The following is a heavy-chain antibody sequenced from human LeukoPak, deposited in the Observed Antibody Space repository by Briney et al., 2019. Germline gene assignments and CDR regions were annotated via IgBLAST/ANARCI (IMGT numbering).Heavy chain of an antibody. CDR1: GFTFSGYA. Sequence: GGSLRLSCAASGFTFSGYAMSWVRQAPGKGLEWVSAISGSGGSTYYADSVKGRFTISRDNSKNTLYLQMNSLRAEDTAVYYCAKHGGDDSRPFDYWGQGTLVTVSS. V-gene: IGHV3-23*01. CDR3: AKHGGDDSRPFDY. J-gene: IGHJ4*02. D-gene: IGHD3-22*01. CDR2: ISGSGGST.